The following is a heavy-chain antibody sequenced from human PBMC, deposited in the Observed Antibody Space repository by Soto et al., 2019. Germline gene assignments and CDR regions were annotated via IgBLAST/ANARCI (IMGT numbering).Heavy chain of an antibody. V-gene: IGHV4-34*01. J-gene: IGHJ5*02. D-gene: IGHD3-3*01. CDR1: GGSFSGYY. Sequence: SETLSLTCAVYGGSFSGYYWSWIRQPPGKGLEWIGEINHSGSTDYNPSLKSRVTISVDTSKNQFSLKLSSVTAADTAVYYCARYYDFWSGYSTGNWFDPWGQGTLVTVSS. CDR3: ARYYDFWSGYSTGNWFDP. CDR2: INHSGST.